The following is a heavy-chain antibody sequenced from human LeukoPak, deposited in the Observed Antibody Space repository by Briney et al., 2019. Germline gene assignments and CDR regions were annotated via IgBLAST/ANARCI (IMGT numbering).Heavy chain of an antibody. Sequence: GGSLRLSCAASGFTFSSYGMHWVRQAPGKELEWVAVIWYDGSNKYYADSVKGRFTISRDNSKNTLYLQMDSLRAEDTAVYYCARAYDFWSGYGDYWGQGTLVTVSS. CDR1: GFTFSSYG. CDR2: IWYDGSNK. V-gene: IGHV3-33*01. D-gene: IGHD3-3*01. J-gene: IGHJ4*02. CDR3: ARAYDFWSGYGDY.